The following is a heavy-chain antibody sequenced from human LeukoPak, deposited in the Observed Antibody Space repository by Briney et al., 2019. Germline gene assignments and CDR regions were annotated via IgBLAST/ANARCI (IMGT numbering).Heavy chain of an antibody. CDR3: AREGSSGYYLYYYYMDV. V-gene: IGHV4-30-4*08. J-gene: IGHJ6*03. D-gene: IGHD3-22*01. CDR2: IYYSGST. Sequence: PSETLSLTCTVSGGSISSGDYYWSWIRQPPGKGLEWIGYIYYSGSTYYNPSLKSRVTISVDTSKNQFSLKLSSVTAADTAVYYSAREGSSGYYLYYYYMDVWGKGTTVTVSS. CDR1: GGSISSGDYY.